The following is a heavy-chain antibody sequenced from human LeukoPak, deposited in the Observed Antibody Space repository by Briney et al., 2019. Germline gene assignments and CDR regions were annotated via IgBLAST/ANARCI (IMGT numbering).Heavy chain of an antibody. CDR3: ARGYSGFPYYLDY. CDR1: GDSFSSGY. Sequence: SETLSLTCTVSGDSFSSGYWSWIRQPPGKGLEWIGYIYYSGSTNYNPSLKSRVTISVDTSKNQFSLRLTSVTAADTAVFYCARGYSGFPYYLDYWGQGTLVTVSS. CDR2: IYYSGST. D-gene: IGHD5-12*01. J-gene: IGHJ4*02. V-gene: IGHV4-59*01.